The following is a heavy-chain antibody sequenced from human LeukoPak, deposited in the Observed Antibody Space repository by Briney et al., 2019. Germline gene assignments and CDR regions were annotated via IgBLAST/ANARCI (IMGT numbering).Heavy chain of an antibody. J-gene: IGHJ5*02. D-gene: IGHD6-13*01. CDR1: GFSVSGYW. CDR3: AKSSSWTYNWFDP. Sequence: GGSLRLSCAVSGFSVSGYWMTWVRQAPGKGLEWVSAISAGGGSTYFADSVKGRFTISRDNSKNTLFLQRNSLRAEDTAVYYCAKSSSWTYNWFDPWGQGTLVTVSS. V-gene: IGHV3-23*01. CDR2: ISAGGGST.